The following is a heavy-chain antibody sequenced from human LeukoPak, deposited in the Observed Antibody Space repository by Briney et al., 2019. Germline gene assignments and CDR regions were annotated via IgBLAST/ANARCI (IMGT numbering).Heavy chain of an antibody. Sequence: SETLSLTCTVSGGSISSSSYYWGWIRQPPGKGLEWIGSIYYSGSTYYNPSLKSRVTISVDTSKNQFSLKLSSVTAADTAVYYCARQKMGSGYYCFDYWGQGTLVTVSS. D-gene: IGHD3-22*01. J-gene: IGHJ4*02. CDR2: IYYSGST. V-gene: IGHV4-39*01. CDR3: ARQKMGSGYYCFDY. CDR1: GGSISSSSYY.